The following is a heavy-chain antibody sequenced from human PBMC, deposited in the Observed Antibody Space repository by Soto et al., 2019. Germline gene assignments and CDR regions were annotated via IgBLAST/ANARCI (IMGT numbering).Heavy chain of an antibody. D-gene: IGHD1-20*01. Sequence: TLSLTCTVSGGSISNYYWNWIRQPPGKGLEWIGYIRYSGSTNYNPSLKSRVTISVDTSKNQFSLRLSSVTAADTALYYCAGNRVNWNDSFLNSWGQGTLVTVSS. J-gene: IGHJ4*02. CDR1: GGSISNYY. CDR3: AGNRVNWNDSFLNS. V-gene: IGHV4-59*01. CDR2: IRYSGST.